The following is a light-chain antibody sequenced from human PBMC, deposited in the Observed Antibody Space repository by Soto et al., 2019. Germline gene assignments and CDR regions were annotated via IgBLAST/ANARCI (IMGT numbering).Light chain of an antibody. V-gene: IGLV2-14*01. CDR2: DVS. J-gene: IGLJ2*01. CDR1: SSDVGGYNY. CDR3: SSYTSSSTPGGV. Sequence: QSALTQPASVSGSPGQSITISCTGTSSDVGGYNYVSWYQQHPGKAPKLMIYDVSNRPSGVSNRFSGSKSGNTASLTISGLRAEDEADYYCSSYTSSSTPGGVFGGGTKVTVL.